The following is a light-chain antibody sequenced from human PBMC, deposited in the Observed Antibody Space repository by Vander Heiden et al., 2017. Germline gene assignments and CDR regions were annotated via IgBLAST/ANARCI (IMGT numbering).Light chain of an antibody. Sequence: AIRMAQAPSSFSASAGDRVTITCRASQSISSYLAWYQQKPGKAPKLLIYAASTLQSGIPSRFSGSGSGTDFTLTISGLQSEDFATYYCQQYYSYPLSFGQGTRLEIK. CDR3: QQYYSYPLS. J-gene: IGKJ5*01. V-gene: IGKV1-8*01. CDR2: AAS. CDR1: QSISSY.